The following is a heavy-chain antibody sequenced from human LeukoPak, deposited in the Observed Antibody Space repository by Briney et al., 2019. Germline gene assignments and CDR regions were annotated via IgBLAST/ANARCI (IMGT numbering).Heavy chain of an antibody. CDR3: ARLEMATTSFDY. Sequence: PGGSLRLSCAASGFTFSSYGMHWVRQAPGKGLEWVAFIRYDGSNKYYADSVKGRFTISRDNSKNTLYLQMNSLRAEDTAVYYCARLEMATTSFDYWGQGTLVTVSS. V-gene: IGHV3-30*02. CDR1: GFTFSSYG. CDR2: IRYDGSNK. D-gene: IGHD5-24*01. J-gene: IGHJ4*02.